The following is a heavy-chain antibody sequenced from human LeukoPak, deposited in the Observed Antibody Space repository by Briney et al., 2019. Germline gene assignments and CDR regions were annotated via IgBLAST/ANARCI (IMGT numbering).Heavy chain of an antibody. Sequence: GGSLRLSCAASGFTFSSYAMSWVRQAPGKGLEWVANIKQDGSEKYYVDSVKGRFTISRDNAKNSLYLQMNSLRAEDTAVYYCASLWFGEWVGAFDIWGQGTMVTVSS. V-gene: IGHV3-7*01. D-gene: IGHD3-10*01. CDR2: IKQDGSEK. J-gene: IGHJ3*02. CDR3: ASLWFGEWVGAFDI. CDR1: GFTFSSYA.